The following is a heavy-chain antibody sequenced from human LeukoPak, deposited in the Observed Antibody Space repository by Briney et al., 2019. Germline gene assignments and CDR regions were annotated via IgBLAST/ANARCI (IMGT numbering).Heavy chain of an antibody. Sequence: SETLSLTCTVSGGSMDSYYWSWIRQPPGKGLEWIGYIYSSGNTNCNPSLKSRVTISVDTSKNQFSLKLNSVTAADTAVYYCARDPDTANYYYYMDVWGKGTTVTVSS. CDR1: GGSMDSYY. CDR3: ARDPDTANYYYYMDV. V-gene: IGHV4-4*08. J-gene: IGHJ6*03. CDR2: IYSSGNT. D-gene: IGHD5-18*01.